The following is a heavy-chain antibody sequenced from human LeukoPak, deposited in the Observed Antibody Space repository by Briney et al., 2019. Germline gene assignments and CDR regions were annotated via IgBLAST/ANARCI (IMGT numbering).Heavy chain of an antibody. CDR2: ISAYNGNT. Sequence: ASVKVSCKASGYTFTGYYIHWVRQAPGQGLEWMGRISAYNGNTNYAQKLQGRVTMTTDTSTSTAYMELRSLRSDDTAVYYCARPTYSSSWYRSAGAFDIWGQGTMVTVSS. J-gene: IGHJ3*02. V-gene: IGHV1-18*04. CDR1: GYTFTGYY. D-gene: IGHD6-13*01. CDR3: ARPTYSSSWYRSAGAFDI.